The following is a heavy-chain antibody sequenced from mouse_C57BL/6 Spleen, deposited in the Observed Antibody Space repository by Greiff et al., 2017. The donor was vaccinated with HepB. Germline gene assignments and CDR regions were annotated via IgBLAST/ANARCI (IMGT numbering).Heavy chain of an antibody. CDR3: ARSIIRGYFDV. V-gene: IGHV5-16*01. J-gene: IGHJ1*03. CDR2: INYDGSST. CDR1: GFTFSDYY. D-gene: IGHD1-1*01. Sequence: EVKLMESEGGLVQPGSSMKLSCTASGFTFSDYYMAWVRQVPEKGLEWVANINYDGSSTYYLDSLKSRFIISRDNAKNILYLQMSSLKSEDTATYYCARSIIRGYFDVWGTGTTVTVSS.